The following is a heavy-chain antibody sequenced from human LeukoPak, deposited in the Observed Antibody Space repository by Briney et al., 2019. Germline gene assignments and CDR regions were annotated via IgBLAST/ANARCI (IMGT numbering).Heavy chain of an antibody. Sequence: GASVKVSCKASGGTFSSYAISWVRQAPGQGLEWMGGIIPIFGTANYAQKFQGRVTITADESTSTAYMELSSLRSEDTAAYYCVGMVRGVDYWGQGTLVTVSS. V-gene: IGHV1-69*13. CDR1: GGTFSSYA. CDR3: VGMVRGVDY. CDR2: IIPIFGTA. D-gene: IGHD3-10*01. J-gene: IGHJ4*02.